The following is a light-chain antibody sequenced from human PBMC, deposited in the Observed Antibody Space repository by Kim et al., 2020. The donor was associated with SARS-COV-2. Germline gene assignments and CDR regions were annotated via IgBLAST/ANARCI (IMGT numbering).Light chain of an antibody. V-gene: IGKV1-39*01. J-gene: IGKJ4*01. CDR3: QQSHTTPLLT. CDR1: QSISTY. Sequence: DIQMTQSPSSLAASVGDRVTIACRASQSISTYLNWYQQKRGKAPKLLIYAASSLQSGVPSRFSGSGFGTDFTLTISSLQPEDFATYYCQQSHTTPLLTFGGGTKV. CDR2: AAS.